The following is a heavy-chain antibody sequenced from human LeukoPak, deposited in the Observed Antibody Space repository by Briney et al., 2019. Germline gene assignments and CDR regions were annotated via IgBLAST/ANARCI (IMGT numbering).Heavy chain of an antibody. CDR1: GGSISSYY. V-gene: IGHV4-59*08. CDR3: ARRPAGGVPYYYYGMDV. Sequence: SETLSLTCTVSGGSISSYYWSWIRQPPGKGLEWIGYIYYSGSTNYNPSLKSRVTISVDTSKNQFSLKLSSVTAADTAVYYCARRPAGGVPYYYYGMDVWGQGTTVTVSS. D-gene: IGHD3-16*01. CDR2: IYYSGST. J-gene: IGHJ6*02.